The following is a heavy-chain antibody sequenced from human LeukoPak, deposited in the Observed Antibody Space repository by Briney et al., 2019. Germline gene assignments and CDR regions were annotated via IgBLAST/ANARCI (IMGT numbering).Heavy chain of an antibody. J-gene: IGHJ3*02. CDR1: GYTFTSYG. Sequence: EASVKVSCKASGYTFTSYGISWVRQAPGQGLEWMGWISAYNGNTNYAQKLQGRVTMTTDTSTSTAYMELRSLRSDDTAVYYCARTPIVVVITTFIGAFDIWGQGTMVTVSS. D-gene: IGHD3-22*01. V-gene: IGHV1-18*01. CDR2: ISAYNGNT. CDR3: ARTPIVVVITTFIGAFDI.